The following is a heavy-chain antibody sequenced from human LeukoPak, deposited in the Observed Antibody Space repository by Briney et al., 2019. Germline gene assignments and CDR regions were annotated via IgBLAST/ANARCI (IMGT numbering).Heavy chain of an antibody. CDR2: IYYSGST. J-gene: IGHJ4*02. D-gene: IGHD2-21*02. CDR3: ARGRGDYSVFFDY. V-gene: IGHV4-61*01. CDR1: GGSISSGSYY. Sequence: SETLSLTCTVSGGSISSGSYYWSWIRQPPGKGLEWIGYIYYSGSTNYNPSLKSRVTISVDTSKNQFSLKLSSVTAADTAVYYCARGRGDYSVFFDYWGQGTLVTVSS.